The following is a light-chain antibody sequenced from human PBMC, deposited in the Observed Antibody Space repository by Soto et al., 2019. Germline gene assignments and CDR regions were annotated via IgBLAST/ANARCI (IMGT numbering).Light chain of an antibody. Sequence: EIVLTQSPGTLSLSPGERATLSCRASQRVSSIYLAWYQQKPGQAPRLLIYGASSRATGIPDRFSGSGSGTGFTLTISRLEPEDFAVYYCQQYGSSPWTFGQGTKVEIK. CDR1: QRVSSIY. J-gene: IGKJ1*01. V-gene: IGKV3-20*01. CDR2: GAS. CDR3: QQYGSSPWT.